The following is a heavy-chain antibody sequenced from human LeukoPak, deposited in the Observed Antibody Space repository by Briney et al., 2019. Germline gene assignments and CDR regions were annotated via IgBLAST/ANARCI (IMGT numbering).Heavy chain of an antibody. V-gene: IGHV3-21*01. D-gene: IGHD2-15*01. J-gene: IGHJ4*02. Sequence: GGSLRLSCAASGFTVSSNYMSWVRQAPGKGLEWVSSISSSSSYIYYADSVKGRFTISRDNAKNSLYLQMNSLRAEDTAVYYCARWSGRNYWGQGTLVTVSS. CDR1: GFTVSSNY. CDR3: ARWSGRNY. CDR2: ISSSSSYI.